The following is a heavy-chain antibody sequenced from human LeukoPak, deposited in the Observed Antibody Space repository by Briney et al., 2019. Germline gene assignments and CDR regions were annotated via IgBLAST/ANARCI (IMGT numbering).Heavy chain of an antibody. CDR3: ARGNSGHCTGATCYALDY. CDR2: INSDGSST. CDR1: GFTFSSYW. Sequence: GGSLRLSCAASGFTFSSYWMHWVRQAPGKGLVWVSRINSDGSSTSYADSVKGRFTISRDNARNSLYLQMTSLRAEDTAVYYCARGNSGHCTGATCYALDYWGQGTLSPSPQ. D-gene: IGHD2-2*01. V-gene: IGHV3-74*01. J-gene: IGHJ4*02.